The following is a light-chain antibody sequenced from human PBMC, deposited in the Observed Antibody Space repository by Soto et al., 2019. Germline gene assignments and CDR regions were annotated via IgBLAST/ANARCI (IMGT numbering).Light chain of an antibody. CDR1: RNINRY. CDR3: QQTYSTART. V-gene: IGKV1-39*01. Sequence: DIQLTQSPSSLSASVGDSVTITCRASRNINRYLNWYQQKVGQSPRLLIYAASGMPSGVSSRFTGSGSGTEFSLTSARREADEVESYYCQQTYSTARTFGQGTKVDIK. J-gene: IGKJ1*01. CDR2: AAS.